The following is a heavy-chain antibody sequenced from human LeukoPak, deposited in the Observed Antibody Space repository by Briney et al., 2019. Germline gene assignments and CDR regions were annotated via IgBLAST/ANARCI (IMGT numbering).Heavy chain of an antibody. Sequence: GGSLRLSCAASGFIFSSNYMTWVRQAPGKGLEWVSVIFSGGSTYYADSVKGRVTISRDNSKNTLYLQMNNLSGEDTAVYYCARVGPTRSDFDYWGQGTLVTVSS. J-gene: IGHJ4*02. CDR2: IFSGGST. CDR1: GFIFSSNY. D-gene: IGHD1-26*01. CDR3: ARVGPTRSDFDY. V-gene: IGHV3-53*01.